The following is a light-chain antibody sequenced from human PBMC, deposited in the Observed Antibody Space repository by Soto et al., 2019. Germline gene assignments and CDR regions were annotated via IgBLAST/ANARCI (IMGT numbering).Light chain of an antibody. V-gene: IGKV3-11*01. J-gene: IGKJ1*01. CDR1: QSIRNS. CDR3: QQRYNWPWT. Sequence: EIVVTQSPGTLSWSPGARTPLSCRASQSIRNSLAWYQQKPGQAPRLLIYDASNRATGIPPRFSGSGSGTDFTLAISGLEPEDFAVYYCQQRYNWPWTFGQGTKVDIK. CDR2: DAS.